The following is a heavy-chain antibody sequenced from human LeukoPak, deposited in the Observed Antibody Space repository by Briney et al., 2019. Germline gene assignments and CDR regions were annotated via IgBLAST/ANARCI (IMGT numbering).Heavy chain of an antibody. CDR2: IYYSGST. V-gene: IGHV4-59*08. CDR1: GGSISSYY. J-gene: IGHJ4*02. Sequence: SETLSLTCTVSGGSISSYYWSWIRQPPGKGLEWIGHIYYSGSTNYNPSLKSRVTISVDTSKNQFSLKLSSVTAADTAVYYCARRGYSSSSLYYFDYWGQGTLVTVSS. D-gene: IGHD6-6*01. CDR3: ARRGYSSSSLYYFDY.